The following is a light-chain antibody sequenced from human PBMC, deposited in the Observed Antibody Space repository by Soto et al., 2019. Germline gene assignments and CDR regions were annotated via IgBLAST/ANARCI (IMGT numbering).Light chain of an antibody. J-gene: IGLJ1*01. CDR1: SSDFTTYHY. CDR2: EVS. CDR3: TSYLYSSGHCV. V-gene: IGLV2-14*01. Sequence: QSALTQPASVSGSPGQSITISCTGSSSDFTTYHYVSWYRQHPGKAPKLMIYEVSHRPSGVSNRFSGSKSGNTASLTITGLQAEDEADYYCTSYLYSSGHCVFGTGTKLTVL.